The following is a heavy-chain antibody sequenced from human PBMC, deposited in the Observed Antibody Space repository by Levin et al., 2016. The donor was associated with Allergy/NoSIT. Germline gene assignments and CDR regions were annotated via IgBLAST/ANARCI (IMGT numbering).Heavy chain of an antibody. CDR3: ARSHYYDSSGYDY. V-gene: IGHV5-10-1*01. CDR2: IDPSDSYT. D-gene: IGHD3-22*01. J-gene: IGHJ4*02. CDR1: GYSFTSYW. Sequence: KVSCKGSGYSFTSYWISWVRQMPGKGLEWMGRIDPSDSYTNYSPSFQGHVTISADKSISTAYLQWSSLKASDTAMYYCARSHYYDSSGYDYWGQGTLVTVSS.